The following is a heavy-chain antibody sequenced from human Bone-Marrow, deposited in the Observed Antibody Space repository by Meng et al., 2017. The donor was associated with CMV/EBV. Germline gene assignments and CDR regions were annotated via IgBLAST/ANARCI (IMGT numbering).Heavy chain of an antibody. J-gene: IGHJ4*02. CDR1: GFTFSSYG. CDR3: AKDRYSGSSRLGGVGD. V-gene: IGHV3-30*02. CDR2: IRYDGSNK. Sequence: GGSLRLSCAASGFTFSSYGMHWVRQAPGKELEWVAIIRYDGSNKYYADSVKGRFTISRDNSKNTLYLQMNSLRAEDTAVYSCAKDRYSGSSRLGGVGDWGQGTLVTVSS. D-gene: IGHD1-26*01.